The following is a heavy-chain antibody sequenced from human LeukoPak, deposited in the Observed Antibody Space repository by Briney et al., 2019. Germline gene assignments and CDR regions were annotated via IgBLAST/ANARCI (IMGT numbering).Heavy chain of an antibody. CDR3: AAYYYDSSGYLG. J-gene: IGHJ4*02. D-gene: IGHD3-22*01. V-gene: IGHV4-39*01. CDR1: GGSISSSGYY. CDR2: ISYTGST. Sequence: SETLSLTCTVSGGSISSSGYYWGLIRQPPGKGLEWIGSISYTGSTYYNPSLKSRVTISVDTSKNQFSLKLTSVTAADTAVYYCAAYYYDSSGYLGCGQGTLVTVSS.